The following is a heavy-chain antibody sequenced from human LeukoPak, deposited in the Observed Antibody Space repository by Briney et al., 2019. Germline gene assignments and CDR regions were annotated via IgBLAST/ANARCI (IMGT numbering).Heavy chain of an antibody. Sequence: PGGSLRLSCAASGFTVSSNYMSWVRQAPGKGLEWVSVIYSGGSTYYADSVKGRFTISRDNSKNTLYLQMNSLRAEDTAVYYCAKDERGLIAAASFDYWGQGTLVTVSS. D-gene: IGHD6-13*01. J-gene: IGHJ4*02. V-gene: IGHV3-53*01. CDR3: AKDERGLIAAASFDY. CDR2: IYSGGST. CDR1: GFTVSSNY.